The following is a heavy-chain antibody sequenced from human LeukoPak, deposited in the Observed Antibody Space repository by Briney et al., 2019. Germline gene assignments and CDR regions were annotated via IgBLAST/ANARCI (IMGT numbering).Heavy chain of an antibody. CDR3: ARIGHEDYYFDY. Sequence: SETLSLTCTVSGGSISSYYWSWIRQPPGKGLEWIGYIYYSGSTNYNPSLKSRVTISVDTSKNQFSLKLSSVTAADAAVYYCARIGHEDYYFDYWGQGTLVTVSS. V-gene: IGHV4-59*01. CDR1: GGSISSYY. CDR2: IYYSGST. J-gene: IGHJ4*02.